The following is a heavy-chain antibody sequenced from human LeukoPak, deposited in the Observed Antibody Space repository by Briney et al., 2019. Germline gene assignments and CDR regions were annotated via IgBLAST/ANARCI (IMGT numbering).Heavy chain of an antibody. D-gene: IGHD2-15*01. CDR2: INPNTGDT. Sequence: GASVKVSCKASGYSFTGYYMHWVRQAPGQGLEWMGWINPNTGDTNHAQKFQGRVTMTRDTSISTAYMELSRLRSDDTAVYYCARGWVVAAIPHFDYWGQGALVTVSS. CDR3: ARGWVVAAIPHFDY. J-gene: IGHJ4*02. V-gene: IGHV1-2*02. CDR1: GYSFTGYY.